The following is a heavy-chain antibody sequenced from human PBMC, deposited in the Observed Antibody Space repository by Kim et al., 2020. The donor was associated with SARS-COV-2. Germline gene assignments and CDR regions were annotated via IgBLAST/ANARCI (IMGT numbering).Heavy chain of an antibody. Sequence: VKRRFTTSRDNAKNSLYLQMNSLRAEDTALYYCAKAGYSSSWKDNWFDPWGQGTLVTVSS. V-gene: IGHV3-9*01. J-gene: IGHJ5*02. CDR3: AKAGYSSSWKDNWFDP. D-gene: IGHD6-13*01.